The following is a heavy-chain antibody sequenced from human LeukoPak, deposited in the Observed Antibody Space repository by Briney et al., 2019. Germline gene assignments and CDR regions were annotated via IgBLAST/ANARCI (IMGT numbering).Heavy chain of an antibody. J-gene: IGHJ4*02. CDR2: INPSGGST. CDR1: GYTFTNYY. D-gene: IGHD6-19*01. Sequence: ASVTVSFKASGYTFTNYYMHWVRQAPGQGRAGMGMINPSGGSTSYAQKFQGRVTMTRDTSTSTVYMELSSLRSEDTAVYYCARGRIAVADFDYWGQGTLVTVSS. CDR3: ARGRIAVADFDY. V-gene: IGHV1-46*01.